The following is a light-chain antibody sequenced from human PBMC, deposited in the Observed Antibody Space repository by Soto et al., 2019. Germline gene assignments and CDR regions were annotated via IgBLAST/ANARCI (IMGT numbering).Light chain of an antibody. CDR3: QQYSNWPRT. Sequence: EIVMTQSPATLSVSPGERATLSCRASQSVSSNLAWYQQKPGQAPRLLIYDASSRATGIPARFSGSGSGTEFTLTISSLQSEDFEVYYCQQYSNWPRTFGQGTKVDIK. CDR1: QSVSSN. CDR2: DAS. V-gene: IGKV3-15*01. J-gene: IGKJ1*01.